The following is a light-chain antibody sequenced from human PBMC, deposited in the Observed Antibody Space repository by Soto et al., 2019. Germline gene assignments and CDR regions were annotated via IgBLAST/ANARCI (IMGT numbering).Light chain of an antibody. CDR3: QQRSNWPPD. J-gene: IGKJ1*01. CDR2: GSS. CDR1: QSISTSY. Sequence: ILLPQSPGTLSLSPGERATLSCRASQSISTSYLAWYQQKPGHAPRLLIYGSSSRDTGIPDRFSGSGSGTDFILTISSLEPEDFEAYYCQQRSNWPPDFGQGTKVDIK. V-gene: IGKV3D-20*02.